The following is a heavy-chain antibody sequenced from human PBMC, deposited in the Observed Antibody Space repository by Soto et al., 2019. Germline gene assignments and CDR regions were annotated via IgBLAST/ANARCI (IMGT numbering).Heavy chain of an antibody. V-gene: IGHV3-21*01. J-gene: IGHJ5*02. CDR3: ARETTLDLLTATYGNWFDP. CDR2: IGSSRTYI. CDR1: GFTFSSYN. Sequence: EVQLVESGGGLVKPGGSLRLACAASGFTFSSYNMNWVRQAPGKGLEWVSSIGSSRTYIYYADSVKGRLTISSDNAKNSLYLHRNRLRAEDTAVYYFARETTLDLLTATYGNWFDPWGQGTLVTVSS. D-gene: IGHD2-21*02.